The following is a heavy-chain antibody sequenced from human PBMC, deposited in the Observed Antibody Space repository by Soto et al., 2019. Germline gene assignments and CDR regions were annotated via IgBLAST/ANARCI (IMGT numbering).Heavy chain of an antibody. CDR1: GFSLATSGVG. J-gene: IGHJ4*02. V-gene: IGHV2-5*02. D-gene: IGHD1-1*01. CDR3: AHRVGLQGNWNGVYVDF. Sequence: QVTLEESGPTRVTPTQTLTLTCTFSGFSLATSGVGVGWVRQPPGKALERLALIYWDDDKRYSPSLRSRLTFTKDTSRNQVVLTMTKMDPVDTATYYCAHRVGLQGNWNGVYVDFWGQGALVTVSS. CDR2: IYWDDDK.